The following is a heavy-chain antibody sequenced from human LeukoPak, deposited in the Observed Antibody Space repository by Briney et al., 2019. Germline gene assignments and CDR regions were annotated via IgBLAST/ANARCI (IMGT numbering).Heavy chain of an antibody. V-gene: IGHV4-34*01. CDR1: GGSFSGYY. D-gene: IGHD1-26*01. CDR3: ARGPLPFIVGTKGLDY. Sequence: KPSETLSLTCAVYGGSFSGYYWSWIRQPPGKGLEWIGEINHSGGTNYNPSLKSRVTISVDTSKNQFSLKLSSVTAADTAVYYCARGPLPFIVGTKGLDYWGQGTLVTVSS. J-gene: IGHJ4*02. CDR2: INHSGGT.